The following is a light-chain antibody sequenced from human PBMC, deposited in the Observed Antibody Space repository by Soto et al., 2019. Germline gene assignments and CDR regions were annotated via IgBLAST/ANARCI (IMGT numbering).Light chain of an antibody. CDR1: QSVSGY. Sequence: EIVLTQSPATLSLSPGERATLSCRASQSVSGYLAWYQQKPGQAPRLLIYDASNRATGVPARFSGSGSGTDFTLTISSLEPEDFAVYYCQQYTGLPRTFGQGTKVEIK. V-gene: IGKV3-11*01. CDR3: QQYTGLPRT. J-gene: IGKJ1*01. CDR2: DAS.